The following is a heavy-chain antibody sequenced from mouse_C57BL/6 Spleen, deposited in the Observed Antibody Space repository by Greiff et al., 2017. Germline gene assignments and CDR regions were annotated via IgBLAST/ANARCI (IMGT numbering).Heavy chain of an antibody. J-gene: IGHJ4*01. CDR3: THYYGSSYGYYAMDY. D-gene: IGHD1-1*01. Sequence: EVQLQQSGAELVRPGASVKLSCTASGFNIKDYYMHWVKQRPEQGLEWIGRIDPEDGDTEYAPKFQGKATMTADTSSNTAYLQLSSLTSQDTAVYYCTHYYGSSYGYYAMDYWGQGTSVTVSS. CDR2: IDPEDGDT. CDR1: GFNIKDYY. V-gene: IGHV14-1*01.